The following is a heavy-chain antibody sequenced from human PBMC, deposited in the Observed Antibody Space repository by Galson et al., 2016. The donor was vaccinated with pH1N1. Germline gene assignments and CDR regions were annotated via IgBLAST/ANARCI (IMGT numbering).Heavy chain of an antibody. CDR1: GGSMFAYY. CDR2: IYSTGGT. CDR3: ARGGTVTNPLAT. V-gene: IGHV4-59*01. J-gene: IGHJ5*02. Sequence: ETLSLTCSVSGGSMFAYYWNWIRQPPGKGLEWIGYIYSTGGTNYNPSLKSRVAIPVNTSNNQFSLNLISVTAADTAVYYCARGGTVTNPLATWGQGTLVTVSS. D-gene: IGHD4-17*01.